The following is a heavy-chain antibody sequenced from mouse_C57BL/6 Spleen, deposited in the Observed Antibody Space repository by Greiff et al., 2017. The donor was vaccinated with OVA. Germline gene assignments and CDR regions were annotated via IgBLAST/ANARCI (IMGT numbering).Heavy chain of an antibody. CDR2: IWWDDAK. Sequence: QVTLKESGPGILQPSQTLSLTCSFSGFSLSTFGLGVGWIRQPSGKGLEWLAHIWWDDAKYYNPALKSRRTISKDTSKNQVFLKIANVDTADTATYYCARIGSYYGSPSYWYFDVWGTGTTVTVSS. CDR3: ARIGSYYGSPSYWYFDV. J-gene: IGHJ1*03. CDR1: GFSLSTFGLG. D-gene: IGHD1-1*01. V-gene: IGHV8-8*01.